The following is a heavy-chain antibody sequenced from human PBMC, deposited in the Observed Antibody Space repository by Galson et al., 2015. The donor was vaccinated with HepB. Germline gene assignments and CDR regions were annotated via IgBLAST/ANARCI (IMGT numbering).Heavy chain of an antibody. V-gene: IGHV3-7*01. J-gene: IGHJ4*02. CDR3: ARDSLSGWYEGILDY. CDR1: GFTFSSYW. Sequence: SLRLSCAASGFTFSSYWMSWVRQAPGKGLEWVANIKQDGSEKYYVDSVKGRFTISRDNAKNSLYLQMNSLRAEDTAVYYCARDSLSGWYEGILDYWGQGTLVTVSS. CDR2: IKQDGSEK. D-gene: IGHD6-19*01.